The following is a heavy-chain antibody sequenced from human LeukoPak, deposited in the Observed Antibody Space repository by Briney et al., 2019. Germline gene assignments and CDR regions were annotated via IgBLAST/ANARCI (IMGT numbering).Heavy chain of an antibody. CDR3: AKDFSYYDSSGPFDY. V-gene: IGHV3-23*01. CDR1: GFTFSSYA. Sequence: GGSLRLSCAASGFTFSSYAMNWVRQAPGKGLEWVSAISGSGGSTYYADSVKGRFTISRDNSKNTLYLQMNSLRAEDTAVYYCAKDFSYYDSSGPFDYWGQGTLVTVSS. D-gene: IGHD3-22*01. J-gene: IGHJ4*02. CDR2: ISGSGGST.